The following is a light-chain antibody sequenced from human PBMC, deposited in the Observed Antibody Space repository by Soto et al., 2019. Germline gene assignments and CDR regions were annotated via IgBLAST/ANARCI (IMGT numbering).Light chain of an antibody. CDR3: QSYRNFSWT. CDR1: QRVSAW. CDR2: DVS. V-gene: IGKV1-5*01. J-gene: IGKJ1*01. Sequence: DIPMTPPPSTLSASVGTRVIIPCRASQRVSAWLAWYQQKPGKAPKFLMYDVSTLESGVPLRFSGSGSGTEFTLTINSLQPDDFATYYCQSYRNFSWTFGQGTKVDIK.